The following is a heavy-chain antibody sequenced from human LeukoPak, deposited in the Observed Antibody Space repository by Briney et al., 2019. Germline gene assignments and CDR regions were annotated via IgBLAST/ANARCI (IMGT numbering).Heavy chain of an antibody. CDR1: GGSISSGSYY. J-gene: IGHJ5*02. CDR3: ARAWGTAMVA. CDR2: IYTSGST. D-gene: IGHD5-18*01. V-gene: IGHV4-61*02. Sequence: SETLSLTCTVSGGSISSGSYYWSWIRQPAGKGLEWIGRIYTSGSTNYNPSLKSRVTISVDTSKNQFSLKLSSVTAADTAAYYCARAWGTAMVAWGQGTLVTVSS.